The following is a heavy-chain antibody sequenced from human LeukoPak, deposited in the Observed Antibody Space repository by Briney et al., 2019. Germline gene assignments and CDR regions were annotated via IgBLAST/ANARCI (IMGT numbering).Heavy chain of an antibody. CDR1: GFTVRSNY. J-gene: IGHJ4*02. D-gene: IGHD3-9*01. V-gene: IGHV3-66*01. CDR3: AGATRIIRYFDWLHRRDDFDI. Sequence: GGSLRLSCAASGFTVRSNYMSWVSHAPGKGLEWVSAIYSGGSTYYADSVKGRFTISRDNSKNTLHLQMNSLRAEHTAVYYCAGATRIIRYFDWLHRRDDFDIWGQGTMVTVSS. CDR2: IYSGGST.